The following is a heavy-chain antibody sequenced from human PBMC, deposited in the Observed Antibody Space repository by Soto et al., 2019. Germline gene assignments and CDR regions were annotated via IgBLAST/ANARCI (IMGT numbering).Heavy chain of an antibody. D-gene: IGHD1-7*01. V-gene: IGHV3-21*01. J-gene: IGHJ4*02. Sequence: PGGSLRLSCAASGFTFSSYSMNWVRQAPGKGLEWVSSISSSSSYIYYADSVKGRFTISRDNAKNSLYLQMNSLRAEDTAVYYCARDNNWNYHLDYWGQGTLVTVSS. CDR1: GFTFSSYS. CDR2: ISSSSSYI. CDR3: ARDNNWNYHLDY.